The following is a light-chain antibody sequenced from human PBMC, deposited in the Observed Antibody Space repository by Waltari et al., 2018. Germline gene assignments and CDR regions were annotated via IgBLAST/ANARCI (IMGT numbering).Light chain of an antibody. V-gene: IGKV1-33*01. CDR3: QQYDNLPSA. CDR1: QDISNY. CDR2: DAS. Sequence: DIQMTQSPSSMSASVVDRVTITCQASQDISNYLNWYQQKPGRAPKLLIYDASNLQTGVPSRFSGTGSGTDFTFTISSLQPEDVATYYCQQYDNLPSAFGPGTKVDIK. J-gene: IGKJ3*01.